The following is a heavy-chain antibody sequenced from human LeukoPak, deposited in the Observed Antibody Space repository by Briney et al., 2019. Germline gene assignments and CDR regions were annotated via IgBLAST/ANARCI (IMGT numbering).Heavy chain of an antibody. D-gene: IGHD5-24*01. Sequence: NPSETLSLTCTVSGGSISNSNYYWGWIRQPPGKGLEWIGNIYYSGTTYYNPSLKSRVTISVDTSKNQFSLKLRSVIAADTALYYCATHERFCGASSAYYYMVVWGKGTTVTVSS. V-gene: IGHV4-39*01. CDR2: IYYSGTT. CDR1: GGSISNSNYY. CDR3: ATHERFCGASSAYYYMVV. J-gene: IGHJ6*03.